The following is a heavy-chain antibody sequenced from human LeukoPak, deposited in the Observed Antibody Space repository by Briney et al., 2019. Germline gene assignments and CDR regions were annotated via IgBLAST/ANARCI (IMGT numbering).Heavy chain of an antibody. V-gene: IGHV4-34*01. CDR2: INHSGST. CDR3: ARRSFTMVRGVSFTR. CDR1: GGSFSGYY. D-gene: IGHD3-10*01. Sequence: SETLSLTCAVYGGSFSGYYWSWIRQPPGKGLEWIGEINHSGSTNYNPSLKSRVTISVDTSKNQFSLKLSSVTAADTAVYYCARRSFTMVRGVSFTRWGQGTLVTVSS. J-gene: IGHJ4*02.